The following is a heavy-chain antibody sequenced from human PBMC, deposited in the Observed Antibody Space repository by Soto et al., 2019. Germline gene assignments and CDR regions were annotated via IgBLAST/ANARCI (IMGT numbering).Heavy chain of an antibody. CDR2: IKSKTDGGTT. J-gene: IGHJ4*02. CDR3: TTDTPPSWIQLWSLSLDY. Sequence: TGGSLRLSCAASGFTFSNAWMSWVRQAPGKGLEWVGRIKSKTDGGTTDYAAPVKGRFTISRDDSKNTLYLQMNSLKTEDTAVYYCTTDTPPSWIQLWSLSLDYWGQGTLVTVSS. V-gene: IGHV3-15*01. D-gene: IGHD5-18*01. CDR1: GFTFSNAW.